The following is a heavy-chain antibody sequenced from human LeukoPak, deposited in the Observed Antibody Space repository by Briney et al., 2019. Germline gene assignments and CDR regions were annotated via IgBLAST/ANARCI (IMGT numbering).Heavy chain of an antibody. D-gene: IGHD5-18*01. J-gene: IGHJ4*02. CDR2: INRGGSRT. CDR3: ARGGSDTAMAHDY. V-gene: IGHV3-74*01. CDR1: GFTFSNHW. Sequence: PGGSLRLSCAASGFTFSNHWMHWVRHAPGKGLMWVSRINRGGSRTDYADSVKGRFTISRDDAKNTLYPQLNSLRAEDTAVYFCARGGSDTAMAHDYWGQGTLVTVSS.